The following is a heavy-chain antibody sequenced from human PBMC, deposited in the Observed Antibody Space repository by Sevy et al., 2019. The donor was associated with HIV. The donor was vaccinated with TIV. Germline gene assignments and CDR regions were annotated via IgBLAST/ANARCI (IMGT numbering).Heavy chain of an antibody. Sequence: GGSLRLSCAASGFTFSSYGMHWVRQAPGKGLEWVAVISPDGTNKYYGDSMGGRFTISRDNSKNTLYLQMDTVRVEDTAVYYCATGYCSPICLIDYWGQGTLVTVSS. CDR3: ATGYCSPICLIDY. V-gene: IGHV3-30*03. CDR2: ISPDGTNK. CDR1: GFTFSSYG. J-gene: IGHJ4*02. D-gene: IGHD2-2*03.